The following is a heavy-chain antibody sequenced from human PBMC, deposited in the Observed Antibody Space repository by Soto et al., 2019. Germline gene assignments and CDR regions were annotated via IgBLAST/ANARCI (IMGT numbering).Heavy chain of an antibody. CDR2: ISYDGSNK. D-gene: IGHD3-16*02. CDR3: AKDIVITFGGVISLDAFDI. J-gene: IGHJ3*02. V-gene: IGHV3-30*18. CDR1: GFTFSSYG. Sequence: GGSLRLSCAASGFTFSSYGMHWVRQAPGKGLEWVAVISYDGSNKYYADSVKGRFTISRDNSKNTLYLQMNSLGAEDTAVYYCAKDIVITFGGVISLDAFDIWGQGTMVTVSS.